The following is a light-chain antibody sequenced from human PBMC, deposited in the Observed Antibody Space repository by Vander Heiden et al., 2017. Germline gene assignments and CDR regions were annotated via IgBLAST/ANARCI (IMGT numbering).Light chain of an antibody. Sequence: QSVLTQPPSVSGAPGQRVTISCTGRSSNIGAGYDVHWYQQVPRTAPNLLIYGNTNRPSGVPDRVSGSKSGTSASLAITGLQAEDEADYYCQSYDSGLTGYVVFGGGTKLTVL. CDR2: GNT. CDR1: SSNIGAGYD. CDR3: QSYDSGLTGYVV. V-gene: IGLV1-40*01. J-gene: IGLJ2*01.